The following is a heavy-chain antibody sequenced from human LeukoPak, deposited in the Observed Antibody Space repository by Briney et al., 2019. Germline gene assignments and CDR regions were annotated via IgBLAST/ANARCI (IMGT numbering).Heavy chain of an antibody. D-gene: IGHD4-17*01. V-gene: IGHV3-48*02. CDR2: ISSSSSTI. J-gene: IGHJ4*02. Sequence: GGSLRLSCAASGFTFSSHSMNWVLQAPGKGLEWVSYISSSSSTIYYADSVKGRFTISRDNAKNSLYLQMNSLRDEDTAVYYCARDRYGDYTGDYWGQGTLVTVSS. CDR3: ARDRYGDYTGDY. CDR1: GFTFSSHS.